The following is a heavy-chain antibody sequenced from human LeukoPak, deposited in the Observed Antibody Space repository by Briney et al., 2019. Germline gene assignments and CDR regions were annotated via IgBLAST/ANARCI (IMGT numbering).Heavy chain of an antibody. Sequence: SEPLSLPCGVSGGSISSGSYSWSWIRQPPGKGLEWFGYTFYTGNTYYNPSLKRRVTISVDTSKNQFSLKVSSVSAADAAVYYCARGAGSTTSNDAFDIWGQGTMVTVSS. J-gene: IGHJ3*02. CDR1: GGSISSGSYS. D-gene: IGHD1-1*01. CDR2: TFYTGNT. CDR3: ARGAGSTTSNDAFDI. V-gene: IGHV4-30-4*07.